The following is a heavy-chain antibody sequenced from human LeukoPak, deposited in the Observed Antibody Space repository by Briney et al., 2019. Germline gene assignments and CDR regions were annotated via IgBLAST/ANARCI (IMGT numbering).Heavy chain of an antibody. V-gene: IGHV3-11*03. CDR2: ISSSSRYT. CDR3: AKDMELAS. D-gene: IGHD1-26*01. Sequence: GGSLRLSCAASGFTFSDYYMSWIRQAPGKGLEWVSYISSSSRYTNYADSVKGRFTISRDNPKNTLYLQMNNLRGEDTAEYYCAKDMELASWGQGTLVIVSS. J-gene: IGHJ5*02. CDR1: GFTFSDYY.